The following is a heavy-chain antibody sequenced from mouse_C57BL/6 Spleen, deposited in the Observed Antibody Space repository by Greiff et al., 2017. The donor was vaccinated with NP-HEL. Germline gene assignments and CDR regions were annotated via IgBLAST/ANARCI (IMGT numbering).Heavy chain of an antibody. CDR3: ARETAYYAMDY. CDR1: GYTFTSYW. Sequence: QVQLQQSGAELVRPGSSVKLSCKASGYTFTSYWMHWVKQRPIQGLEWIGNIDPSDSETHYNQKFKDKATLTVDKSSSTAYMQLSSLTSEDSAVYYCARETAYYAMDYWGQGTSVTVSS. D-gene: IGHD3-2*01. J-gene: IGHJ4*01. V-gene: IGHV1-52*01. CDR2: IDPSDSET.